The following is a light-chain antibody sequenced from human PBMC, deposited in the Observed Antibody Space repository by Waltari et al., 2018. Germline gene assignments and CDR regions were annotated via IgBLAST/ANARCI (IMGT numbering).Light chain of an antibody. J-gene: IGLJ3*02. Sequence: QSALTPPRPVSGSPGQSVTISCTGTSSDVGGYNYVSWYQHPPGKAPKLIIYDVTKRPSGVPDRFSASKSDNTASLTISGLQAEDEADYYCCSYAGSITFWVFGGGTKLTVL. CDR3: CSYAGSITFWV. CDR1: SSDVGGYNY. V-gene: IGLV2-11*01. CDR2: DVT.